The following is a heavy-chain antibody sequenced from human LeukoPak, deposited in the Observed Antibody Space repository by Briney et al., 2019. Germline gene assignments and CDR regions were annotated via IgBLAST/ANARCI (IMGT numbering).Heavy chain of an antibody. CDR3: ARVALNSSGWYYFDY. J-gene: IGHJ4*02. CDR2: IGTAGDT. CDR1: GFTFSSYD. Sequence: PGGSLRLSCAASGFTFSSYDMHWVRQATGKGLEWVSAIGTAGDTYYPGSVKGRFTISRENAKNSLYLQMNSLRAGDTAVYYCARVALNSSGWYYFDYWGQGTLVTVSS. D-gene: IGHD6-19*01. V-gene: IGHV3-13*01.